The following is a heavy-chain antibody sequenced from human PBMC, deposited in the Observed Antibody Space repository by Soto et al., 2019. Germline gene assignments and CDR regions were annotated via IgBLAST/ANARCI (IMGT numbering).Heavy chain of an antibody. CDR1: GGSISDYY. Sequence: SERRCRTCTVSGGSISDYYWSWIRQPLGKVLEWIGYILYTGYTNYNPSLKRRITISIDTSRNQFSLRLSSVTAADTAVYYCARERGEWFGDLLPRGWFVPWSQGTLVTVSS. D-gene: IGHD3-10*01. J-gene: IGHJ5*02. CDR2: ILYTGYT. V-gene: IGHV4-59*01. CDR3: ARERGEWFGDLLPRGWFVP.